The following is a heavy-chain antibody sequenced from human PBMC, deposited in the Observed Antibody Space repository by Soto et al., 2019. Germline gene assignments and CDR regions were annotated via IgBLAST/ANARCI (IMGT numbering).Heavy chain of an antibody. CDR2: INSDGSST. J-gene: IGHJ6*02. CDR3: ARVGYCIYTSFHHFGLDV. V-gene: IGHV3-74*01. D-gene: IGHD2-2*01. Sequence: WVSRINSDGSSTSYADSVKGRFTISRDNAKNTLYLQMNSLRAEDTAVYYCARVGYCIYTSFHHFGLDVWGQGTTVTVSS.